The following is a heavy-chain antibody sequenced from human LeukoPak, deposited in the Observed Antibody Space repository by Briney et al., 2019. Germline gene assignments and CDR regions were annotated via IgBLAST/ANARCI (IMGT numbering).Heavy chain of an antibody. V-gene: IGHV3-30-3*01. CDR3: AKVTPQDDSRED. CDR2: ISYDGSNK. Sequence: GGSLRLSCAASGFTFSSYAMSWVRQAPGKGLEWVAVISYDGSNKYYADSVKGRFTISRDNSKNTLYLQMNSLRAEDTAVYYCAKVTPQDDSREDWGQGTLVTVSS. D-gene: IGHD3-22*01. J-gene: IGHJ4*02. CDR1: GFTFSSYA.